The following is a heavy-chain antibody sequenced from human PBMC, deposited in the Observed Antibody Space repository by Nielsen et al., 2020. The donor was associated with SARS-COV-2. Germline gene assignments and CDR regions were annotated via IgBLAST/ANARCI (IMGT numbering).Heavy chain of an antibody. CDR1: GYSFTSYW. D-gene: IGHD3-9*01. CDR3: ARLSHDYDILTGYYDY. Sequence: KVSCKGSGYSFTSYWIGWVRQMPGKGLEWRGIIYPGDSDTRYSPSFQGQVTISADKSISTAYLQWSSLKASDTAMYYCARLSHDYDILTGYYDYWGQGTLVTVSS. CDR2: IYPGDSDT. V-gene: IGHV5-51*01. J-gene: IGHJ4*02.